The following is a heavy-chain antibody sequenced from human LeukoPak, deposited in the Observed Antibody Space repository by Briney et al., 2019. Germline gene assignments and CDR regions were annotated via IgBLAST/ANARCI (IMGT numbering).Heavy chain of an antibody. CDR3: ARGRLLWFGELLWFDP. J-gene: IGHJ5*02. D-gene: IGHD3-10*01. CDR2: ISWNSGSI. Sequence: PGGSLRLSCAASGFTFDDYAMHWVRQAPGKGLEWVSGISWNSGSIGYADSVKGRFTISRDNAKNSLYLQMNSLRAEDTAVYYCARGRLLWFGELLWFDPWGQGTLVTVSS. CDR1: GFTFDDYA. V-gene: IGHV3-9*01.